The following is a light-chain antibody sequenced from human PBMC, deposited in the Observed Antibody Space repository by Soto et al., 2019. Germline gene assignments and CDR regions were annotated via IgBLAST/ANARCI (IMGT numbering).Light chain of an antibody. CDR1: QSVSSRD. J-gene: IGKJ2*01. CDR2: GTF. V-gene: IGKV3-20*01. CDR3: QQYGPSPLYT. Sequence: EIVLTQSPGTLSLSPGERATLSCRASQSVSSRDLAWYQQKPGQAPRLLIYGTFIRETGISDRFSGSGSETDFTLTISRLEPEDSAVYYCQQYGPSPLYTFGQGTRLE.